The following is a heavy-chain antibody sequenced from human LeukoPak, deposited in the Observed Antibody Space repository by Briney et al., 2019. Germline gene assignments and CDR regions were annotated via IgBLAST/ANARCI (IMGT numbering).Heavy chain of an antibody. V-gene: IGHV4-61*02. CDR3: ARGADRGYSYGYSHYYYYYMDV. CDR2: IYTSGST. D-gene: IGHD5-18*01. Sequence: SQTLSLTCSVSGDSISSGDFYWSWIRQPAGKGLEWIGRIYTSGSTTYNPSLKSRVTISVDTSKNQFSLKLSSVTAADTAVYYCARGADRGYSYGYSHYYYYYMDVWGKGTTVTISS. J-gene: IGHJ6*03. CDR1: GDSISSGDFY.